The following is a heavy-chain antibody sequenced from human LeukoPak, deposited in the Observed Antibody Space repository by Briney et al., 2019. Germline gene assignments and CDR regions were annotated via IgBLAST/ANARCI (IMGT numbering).Heavy chain of an antibody. CDR2: INPNNGDT. CDR1: GYNFPAYF. D-gene: IGHD6-13*01. CDR3: VRVAYTSSWSNFDY. Sequence: ASVKVSCKASGYNFPAYFMHRVRQAPGQGLEWMGRINPNNGDTKYGKKFQGRVTMARDTSTSTAYMELSSLTSDDTAVYYCVRVAYTSSWSNFDYWGQGTLVTVSS. J-gene: IGHJ4*02. V-gene: IGHV1-2*06.